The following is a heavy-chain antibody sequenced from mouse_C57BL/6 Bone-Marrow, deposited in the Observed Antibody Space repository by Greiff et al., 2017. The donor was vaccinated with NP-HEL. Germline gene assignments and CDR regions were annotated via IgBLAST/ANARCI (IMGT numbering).Heavy chain of an antibody. CDR1: GYTFPSYW. J-gene: IGHJ1*03. D-gene: IGHD2-4*01. CDR2: IDPSDSYT. V-gene: IGHV1-50*01. Sequence: QVQLQQPGAELVKPGASVKLSCQASGYTFPSYWMQWVKQRPGQGLEWIGEIDPSDSYTNYNQKFKGKATLTVDTSSSTAYMQLSSLTSEDSAVYYCARMDDYDREGDWYFDVWGTGTTVTVSS. CDR3: ARMDDYDREGDWYFDV.